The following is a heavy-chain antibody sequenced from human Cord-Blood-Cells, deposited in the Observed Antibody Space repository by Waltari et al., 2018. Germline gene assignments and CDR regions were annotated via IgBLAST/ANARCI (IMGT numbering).Heavy chain of an antibody. Sequence: QVQLVESGAGVVQPGRSLRLSCAASGFTFSSYAMHWVRQAPGKGLEWVAVISYDGSNKYYADSVKGRVTISRDSSKNTLYLQMNSLRAEDTAVYYCARGDCSSTSCSTDYYYGMDVWGQGTTVTVSS. J-gene: IGHJ6*02. CDR3: ARGDCSSTSCSTDYYYGMDV. CDR1: GFTFSSYA. V-gene: IGHV3-30-3*01. D-gene: IGHD2-2*01. CDR2: ISYDGSNK.